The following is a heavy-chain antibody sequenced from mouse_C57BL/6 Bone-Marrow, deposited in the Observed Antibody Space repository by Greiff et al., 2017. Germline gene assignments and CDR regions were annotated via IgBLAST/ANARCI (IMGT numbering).Heavy chain of an antibody. CDR1: GYTFTDYY. CDR3: ARRTDY. CDR2: INPNNGGT. Sequence: VQLQQSGPELVKPGASVKISCKASGYTFTDYYMNWVKQSHGKSLEWIGDINPNNGGTSYNQKFKGKATLTVDKSSSTAYMELRSLTSEDSAVYYCARRTDYWGQGTTRTVSS. V-gene: IGHV1-26*01. J-gene: IGHJ2*01.